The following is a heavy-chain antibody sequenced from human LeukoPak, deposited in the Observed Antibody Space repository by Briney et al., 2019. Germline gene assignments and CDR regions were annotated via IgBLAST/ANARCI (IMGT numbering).Heavy chain of an antibody. CDR3: AGGGLVGGVGTVYFDY. Sequence: PSETLSLTCTVSGGSISSSTDYWGWIRQPPGKGLEWIGSIYYSGSTYYNPSLKSRVTMSVDTPKNQFSLKMSSVTAADTAVYYCAGGGLVGGVGTVYFDYWGQGTLVTVSS. D-gene: IGHD1-26*01. J-gene: IGHJ4*02. CDR1: GGSISSSTDY. CDR2: IYYSGST. V-gene: IGHV4-39*01.